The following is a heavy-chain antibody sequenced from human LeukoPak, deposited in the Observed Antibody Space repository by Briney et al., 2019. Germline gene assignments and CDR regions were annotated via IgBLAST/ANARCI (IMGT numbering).Heavy chain of an antibody. CDR3: ATGGITGTTRVVS. V-gene: IGHV1-2*02. D-gene: IGHD1-7*01. J-gene: IGHJ5*01. Sequence: ASLRVSRKSSVYTFTGHYMHWVRQAPGQPLEWMGGINPNSGGTNYAQKFQGRVTMTRDTSISTAYMGLSRLRSDDTAVYYCATGGITGTTRVVSWGQGTLVTVSS. CDR2: INPNSGGT. CDR1: VYTFTGHY.